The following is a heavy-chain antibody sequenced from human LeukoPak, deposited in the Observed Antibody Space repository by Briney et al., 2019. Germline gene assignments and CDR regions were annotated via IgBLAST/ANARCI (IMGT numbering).Heavy chain of an antibody. CDR2: MNPNSGNT. Sequence: GASVKVSCKASGYAFTGYYMHWVRQATGQGLEWMGWMNPNSGNTGYAQKFQGRVTMTRNTSISTAYMELSSLRSEDTAVYYCARAYYYGSGSPRDWGQGTLVTVSS. CDR3: ARAYYYGSGSPRD. J-gene: IGHJ4*02. CDR1: GYAFTGYY. D-gene: IGHD3-10*01. V-gene: IGHV1-8*02.